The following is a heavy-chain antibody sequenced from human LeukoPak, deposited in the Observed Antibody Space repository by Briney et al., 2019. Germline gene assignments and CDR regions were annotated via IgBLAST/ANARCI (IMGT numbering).Heavy chain of an antibody. Sequence: GGSLRLSCAASGFTFNSYAMSWVRQAPGKGLEWVSAISGSGGSTYYADSVKGRFTISRDNSKNTLYLQMNSLRAEDTAVYYCANTQYCSSTSCYRGLDYWGQGTLVTVSS. CDR2: ISGSGGST. J-gene: IGHJ4*02. CDR1: GFTFNSYA. D-gene: IGHD2-2*01. CDR3: ANTQYCSSTSCYRGLDY. V-gene: IGHV3-23*01.